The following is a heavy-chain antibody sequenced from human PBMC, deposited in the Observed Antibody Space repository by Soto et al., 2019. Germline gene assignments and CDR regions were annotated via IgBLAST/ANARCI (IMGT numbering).Heavy chain of an antibody. CDR1: GYSFTNYG. CDR3: ARDRGVAPPVAGNTHYYYYMDV. J-gene: IGHJ6*03. D-gene: IGHD6-19*01. V-gene: IGHV1-18*01. CDR2: ISAFNGNT. Sequence: QDQLVRSGAEVKKPGASVTVSCKASGYSFTNYGITWVRQAPGQGLEWLGWISAFNGNTHYAQKVQGRVTMTTDASTSTAYMELRSLRSDDTAVYYCARDRGVAPPVAGNTHYYYYMDVWGKGTTVTVSS.